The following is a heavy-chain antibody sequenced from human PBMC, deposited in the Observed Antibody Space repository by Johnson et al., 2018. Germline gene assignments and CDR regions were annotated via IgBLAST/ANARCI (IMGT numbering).Heavy chain of an antibody. CDR2: ISWDGGST. CDR1: GFTFDDYT. CDR3: AKGPYSTSNYYYYYGMDV. J-gene: IGHJ6*02. V-gene: IGHV3-43*01. D-gene: IGHD6-6*01. Sequence: VQLVQSGGVVVQPGGSLRLSCAASGFTFDDYTLHWVRQAPGKGLEWVSLISWDGGSTYYADPVKGRFTISRYNSKNSLYLQRNSLRTEDTALYYCAKGPYSTSNYYYYYGMDVWGQGTTVTASS.